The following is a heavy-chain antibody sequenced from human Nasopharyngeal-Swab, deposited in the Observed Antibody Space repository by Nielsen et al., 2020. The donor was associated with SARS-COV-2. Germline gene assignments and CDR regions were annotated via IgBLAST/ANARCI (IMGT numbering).Heavy chain of an antibody. CDR2: IIIIFGTA. CDR1: GGNFSSYA. J-gene: IGHJ6*02. CDR3: ARPAIAEPYYYFYGMDV. D-gene: IGHD2-21*01. Sequence: SVKVSCKASGGNFSSYAISWVRQAPGQGLEWMGGIIIIFGTANYAQKFQGRVTITADDSTSTAYMELSSLRSEDTAVYYCARPAIAEPYYYFYGMDVWGQGTTVTVS. V-gene: IGHV1-69*13.